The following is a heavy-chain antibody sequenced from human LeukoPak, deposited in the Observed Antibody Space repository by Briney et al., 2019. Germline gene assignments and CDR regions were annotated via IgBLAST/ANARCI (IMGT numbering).Heavy chain of an antibody. Sequence: ASVKVSCKASGYTFTSYYMHWVRQAPGQGLEWMGIINPSGGSTSYAQKFQGRVTMTRNTSISTAYMELSSLRSEDTAVYYCARGPQTERTGYSFYYYYYMDVWGKGTTVTISS. J-gene: IGHJ6*03. D-gene: IGHD3/OR15-3a*01. CDR1: GYTFTSYY. CDR2: INPSGGST. V-gene: IGHV1-46*01. CDR3: ARGPQTERTGYSFYYYYYMDV.